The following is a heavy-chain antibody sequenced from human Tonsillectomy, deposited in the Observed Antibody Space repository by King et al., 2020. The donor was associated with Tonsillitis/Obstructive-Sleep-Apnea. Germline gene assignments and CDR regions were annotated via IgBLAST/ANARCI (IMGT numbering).Heavy chain of an antibody. V-gene: IGHV3-7*04. J-gene: IGHJ4*02. CDR1: EFTFSSYW. D-gene: IGHD5-18*01. Sequence: VQLVESGGGFVQPGGSLRLSCAASEFTFSSYWMNWVRQAPGKGLEWVASINQVGSEKNYLDSVKGRFTISRDNAQNSVFLELNSLRGEDTAVYYCARAEPHSRIADEPWFFDYWGQGTLVTVSS. CDR3: ARAEPHSRIADEPWFFDY. CDR2: INQVGSEK.